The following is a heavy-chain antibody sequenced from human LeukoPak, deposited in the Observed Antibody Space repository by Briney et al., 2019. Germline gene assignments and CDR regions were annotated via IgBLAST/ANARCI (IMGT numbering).Heavy chain of an antibody. Sequence: GASVKVSCKASGYTFTSYAMHWVRQAPGQRLEWMGWINAGNGNTKYSQKFQGRVTITRDTSASTAYMELSSLRSEDTAVYYCARDCGYSYGYLCNWGQGTLVTVSS. CDR3: ARDCGYSYGYLCN. V-gene: IGHV1-3*01. D-gene: IGHD5-18*01. J-gene: IGHJ4*02. CDR1: GYTFTSYA. CDR2: INAGNGNT.